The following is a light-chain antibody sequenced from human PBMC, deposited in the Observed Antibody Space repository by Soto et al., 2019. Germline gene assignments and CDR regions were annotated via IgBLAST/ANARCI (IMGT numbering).Light chain of an antibody. Sequence: EIVLTQSPATLSLSPGERATLSCRASQTVSNSLAWYQQKPGQPPRLLIYDASNRATGIPARFSGSGSGTDFPLTISSLEPEDFAVYYCQQRSIWPPKFTFGPGTKVDIK. V-gene: IGKV3-11*01. CDR3: QQRSIWPPKFT. CDR2: DAS. J-gene: IGKJ3*01. CDR1: QTVSNS.